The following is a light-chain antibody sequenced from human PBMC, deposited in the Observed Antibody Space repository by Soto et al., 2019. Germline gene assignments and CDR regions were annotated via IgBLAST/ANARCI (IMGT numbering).Light chain of an antibody. J-gene: IGLJ2*01. CDR1: SSDGGTYNL. CDR2: EGS. V-gene: IGLV2-23*03. Sequence: QSVLTQPASVSGSPGQSITISCTGSSSDGGTYNLVSWYQQHPGKAPKLMIYEGSKRPSGVSNRFSGYKSGNTASLTISGLQAEDEADYYCCSYAGSSTFEVFGGGTKLTVL. CDR3: CSYAGSSTFEV.